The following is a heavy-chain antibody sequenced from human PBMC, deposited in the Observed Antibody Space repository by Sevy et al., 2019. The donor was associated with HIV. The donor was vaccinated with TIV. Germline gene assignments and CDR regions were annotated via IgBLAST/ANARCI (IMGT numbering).Heavy chain of an antibody. CDR1: GFTFSSYA. CDR2: ISGSGGST. D-gene: IGHD3-10*01. CDR3: AKAGSYYGSGSYDI. J-gene: IGHJ3*02. Sequence: GGSLRLSCAASGFTFSSYATSWVRQAPGKGLEWVSAISGSGGSTYYADSVKGRFTISRDNSKNTLYLQMNSLRAEDTAVYYCAKAGSYYGSGSYDIWGQGTMVTVSS. V-gene: IGHV3-23*01.